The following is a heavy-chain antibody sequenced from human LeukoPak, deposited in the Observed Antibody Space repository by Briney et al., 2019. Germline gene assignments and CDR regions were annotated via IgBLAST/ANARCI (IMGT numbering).Heavy chain of an antibody. V-gene: IGHV4-31*03. CDR1: GGSISSGGYY. D-gene: IGHD3-10*01. J-gene: IGHJ5*02. Sequence: SETLSLTCTVSGGSISSGGYYWSWIRQPPGNGLEWIGYIYYSGSTYYNPSLKSRVTISDDTSKNRFSLKLSSVTAADTAVYYCARDSGDWLDPWGQGTLVTVSS. CDR2: IYYSGST. CDR3: ARDSGDWLDP.